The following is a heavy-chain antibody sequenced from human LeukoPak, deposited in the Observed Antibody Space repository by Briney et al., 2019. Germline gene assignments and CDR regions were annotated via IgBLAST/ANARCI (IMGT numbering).Heavy chain of an antibody. J-gene: IGHJ4*02. D-gene: IGHD3-10*01. CDR1: GYTFTGYY. V-gene: IGHV1-2*02. CDR2: VNPNSGGT. Sequence: ASVKVSCKASGYTFTGYYMHWVRQAPGQGLEWMGWVNPNSGGTNYAQKIQGRVTMTRDTSISTAYMELSRLRSDDTAVYYCARPEDYYGSGSFDYWGQGTLVTVSS. CDR3: ARPEDYYGSGSFDY.